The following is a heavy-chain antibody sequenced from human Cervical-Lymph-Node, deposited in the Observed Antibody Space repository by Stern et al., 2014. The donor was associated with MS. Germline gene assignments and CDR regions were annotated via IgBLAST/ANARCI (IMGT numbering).Heavy chain of an antibody. J-gene: IGHJ5*02. CDR2: IYYSGST. CDR1: GGSISSYY. Sequence: VQLEESGPGLVKPSETLSLTCTVSGGSISSYYWSWIRQPPGQGLAWIGYIYYSGSTNYNPSLKSRVTISVDTSKNQFSLKLSSVTAADTAVYYCARGATQAFDPWGQGTLVTVSS. CDR3: ARGATQAFDP. V-gene: IGHV4-59*01.